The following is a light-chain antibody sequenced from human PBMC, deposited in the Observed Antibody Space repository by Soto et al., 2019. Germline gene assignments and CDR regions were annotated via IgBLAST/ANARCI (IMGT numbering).Light chain of an antibody. CDR1: QSVSSK. CDR3: QQYNNWPPHT. Sequence: EIVMTQSPATLSLSPGERATLSCRASQSVSSKLAWYQQKPGQAPRLLIYGASTRATGIPARFSGSGSGTEFTLTISSLQSEDFAAYYCQQYNNWPPHTFGGGTKVDIK. CDR2: GAS. J-gene: IGKJ4*01. V-gene: IGKV3-15*01.